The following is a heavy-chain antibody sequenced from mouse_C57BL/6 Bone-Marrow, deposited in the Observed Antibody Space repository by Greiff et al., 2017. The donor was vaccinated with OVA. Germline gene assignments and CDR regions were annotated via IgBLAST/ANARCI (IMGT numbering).Heavy chain of an antibody. CDR2: IHPNSGST. D-gene: IGHD2-2*01. CDR3: ARRDNGYDGAY. V-gene: IGHV1-64*01. CDR1: GYSFTSYW. J-gene: IGHJ3*01. Sequence: VNVVESGAELVKPGASVKLSCKASGYSFTSYWMHWVKQRPGQGLEWIGMIHPNSGSTTYNEKFKSKATLTVDKSSSTAYMQLSSLTSYDSAVYYCARRDNGYDGAYWGKGTLVTVSA.